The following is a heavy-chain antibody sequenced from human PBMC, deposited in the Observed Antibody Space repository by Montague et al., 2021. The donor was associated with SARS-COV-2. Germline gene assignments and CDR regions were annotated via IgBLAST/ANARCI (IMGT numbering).Heavy chain of an antibody. CDR3: ARSGVGIFDFSYFDS. D-gene: IGHD3-3*01. J-gene: IGHJ4*02. CDR2: RYQNGAT. V-gene: IGHV4-38-2*02. CDR1: GFSISSGYY. Sequence: SETLSLTCSVSGFSISSGYYWGWIRQTPGKGLEWIGSRYQNGATYYSPSLRRPVTILLDTSKYQFSLSLTSVTAADTAVYYCARSGVGIFDFSYFDSWGQGSLSSSLQ.